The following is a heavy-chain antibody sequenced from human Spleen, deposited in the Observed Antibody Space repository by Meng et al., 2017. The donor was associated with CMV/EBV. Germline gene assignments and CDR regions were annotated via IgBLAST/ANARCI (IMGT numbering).Heavy chain of an antibody. CDR3: ARDHLPYYDFWSGYYGGWFDP. V-gene: IGHV3-11*04. D-gene: IGHD3-3*01. CDR2: ISSSGSTI. Sequence: GGSLRLSCAASGFIFGDYGMGWIRQAPGKGLEWVSYISSSGSTIYYADSVKGRFTISRDNAKNSLYLQMNSLRAEDTAVYYCARDHLPYYDFWSGYYGGWFDPWGQGTLVTVSS. J-gene: IGHJ5*02. CDR1: GFIFGDYG.